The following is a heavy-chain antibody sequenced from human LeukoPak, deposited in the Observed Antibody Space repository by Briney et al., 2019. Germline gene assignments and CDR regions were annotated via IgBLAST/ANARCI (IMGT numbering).Heavy chain of an antibody. Sequence: ASVKVSCKASGYTFTSCGISWVRQAPGQGLEWMGWISGYNGNTNYAQKLQSRVTMTTDTSTRTVYMELRSLRSDDTAVYYCARDLRRGSSSWYVSGGDYWGQGTLVTVSS. CDR2: ISGYNGNT. V-gene: IGHV1-18*01. J-gene: IGHJ4*02. CDR1: GYTFTSCG. D-gene: IGHD6-13*01. CDR3: ARDLRRGSSSWYVSGGDY.